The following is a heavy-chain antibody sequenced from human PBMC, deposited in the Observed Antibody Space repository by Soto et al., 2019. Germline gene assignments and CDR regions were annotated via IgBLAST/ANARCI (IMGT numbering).Heavy chain of an antibody. V-gene: IGHV4-61*01. CDR1: GGSVSSGSYY. CDR2: IYYSGST. CDR3: AREGSSSLNFDY. J-gene: IGHJ4*02. D-gene: IGHD6-13*01. Sequence: SETLSLTCTVSGGSVSSGSYYWSWIRQPPGKGLEWIGYIYYSGSTNYNPSLKSRVTISVDTSKNQFSLKLSSVTAADTAVYYCAREGSSSLNFDYWGQGTLVTVSS.